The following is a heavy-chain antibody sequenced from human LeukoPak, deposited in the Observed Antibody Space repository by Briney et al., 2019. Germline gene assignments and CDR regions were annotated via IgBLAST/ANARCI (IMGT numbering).Heavy chain of an antibody. CDR3: AKLFGGGIVPAAVHA. V-gene: IGHV3-23*01. Sequence: PGGSLRLSCAASGFMFSSYAMGWVRQAPGKGLEWVSVIGGSSDTTYYATSVKGRFTISRDNSKNTVYLQMNSLRADDTAVYYCAKLFGGGIVPAAVHAWGQGSLVTVSS. CDR1: GFMFSSYA. J-gene: IGHJ5*02. CDR2: IGGSSDTT. D-gene: IGHD2-2*01.